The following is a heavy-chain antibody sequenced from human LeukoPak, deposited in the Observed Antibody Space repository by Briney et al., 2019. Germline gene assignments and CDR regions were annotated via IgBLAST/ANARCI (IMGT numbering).Heavy chain of an antibody. CDR3: ARGLTYYFDSSGYYVTDAFDI. CDR2: IYYSGST. J-gene: IGHJ3*02. D-gene: IGHD3-22*01. V-gene: IGHV4-59*01. CDR1: GGSISSYY. Sequence: SETLSLTCTVSGGSISSYYWSWIRQPPGKGLEWIGYIYYSGSTNYNPSLKSRVTISVDASKNQFSLKLTSVTAADTAVYYCARGLTYYFDSSGYYVTDAFDIWGQGTMVTVSS.